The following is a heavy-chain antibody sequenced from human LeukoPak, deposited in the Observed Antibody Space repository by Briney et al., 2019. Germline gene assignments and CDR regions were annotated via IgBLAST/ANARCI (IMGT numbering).Heavy chain of an antibody. CDR3: ARGRLYKGLPNYYYMDV. CDR2: ISAYNGNT. CDR1: GYTFTGYY. V-gene: IGHV1-18*04. D-gene: IGHD2-2*02. J-gene: IGHJ6*03. Sequence: ASVKVSCKASGYTFTGYYMHWVRQAPGQGPEWMGWISAYNGNTNYAQKLQGRVTMTTDTSTSTAYMELRSLRSDDTAVYYCARGRLYKGLPNYYYMDVWGKGTTVTVSS.